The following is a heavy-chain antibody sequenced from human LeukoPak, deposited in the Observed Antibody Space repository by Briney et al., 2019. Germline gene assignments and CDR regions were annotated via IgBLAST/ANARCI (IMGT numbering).Heavy chain of an antibody. CDR2: ISYDGSNK. CDR1: GFTFSSYG. J-gene: IGHJ4*02. D-gene: IGHD3-10*01. Sequence: GGSLRLSCAASGFTFSSYGMHWVRQAPGKGLEWVAVISYDGSNKYYADSVKGRFTISRDNSKNTLYLQMNSLRAEDTAVYYCARDGYGSGSYYNVYWGQGTLVTISS. V-gene: IGHV3-30*03. CDR3: ARDGYGSGSYYNVY.